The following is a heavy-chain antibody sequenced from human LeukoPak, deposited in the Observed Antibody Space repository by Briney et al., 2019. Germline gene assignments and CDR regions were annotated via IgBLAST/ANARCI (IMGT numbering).Heavy chain of an antibody. CDR3: ARLGLYYDFWSGYYPDFYGMDV. D-gene: IGHD3-3*01. CDR1: GYTFTCYY. J-gene: IGHJ6*02. V-gene: IGHV1-2*02. CDR2: INPNSGGT. Sequence: ASVKVSCKASGYTFTCYYMHWVRQAPGQGLEWMGWINPNSGGTNYAQKFQGRVTMTRDTSISTAYMELSRLRSDDTAVYYCARLGLYYDFWSGYYPDFYGMDVWGQGTTVTVSS.